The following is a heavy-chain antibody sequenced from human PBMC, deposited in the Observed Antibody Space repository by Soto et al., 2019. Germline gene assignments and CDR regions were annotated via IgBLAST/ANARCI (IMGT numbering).Heavy chain of an antibody. CDR1: GFTFKNYG. J-gene: IGHJ4*02. D-gene: IGHD1-26*01. Sequence: QLGGSLRLSCAASGFTFKNYGMHWVRQAPGKGLEWVAVIWYDGSKKYYADSVKGRFTISRDDSEKALYLQMNSVRAEDTAVYYCARDGGQWEPIEHWGQGTLVTVSS. V-gene: IGHV3-33*01. CDR2: IWYDGSKK. CDR3: ARDGGQWEPIEH.